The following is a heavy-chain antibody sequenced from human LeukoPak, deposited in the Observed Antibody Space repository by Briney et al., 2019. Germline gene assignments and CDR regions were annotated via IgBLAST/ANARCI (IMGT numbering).Heavy chain of an antibody. J-gene: IGHJ4*02. CDR1: GYTFTSYG. Sequence: ASVKVSCKASGYTFTSYGISWVRQAPVQGLEWMGWISAYNGNTNYAQKLQGRVTMTTDTSTSTAYMELRSLRSDDTAVYYCAREYCNSTSCYYFDYWGQGTLVTVSS. V-gene: IGHV1-18*01. CDR2: ISAYNGNT. D-gene: IGHD2-2*01. CDR3: AREYCNSTSCYYFDY.